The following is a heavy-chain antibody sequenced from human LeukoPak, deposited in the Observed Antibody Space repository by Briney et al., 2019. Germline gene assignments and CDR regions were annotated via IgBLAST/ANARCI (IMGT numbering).Heavy chain of an antibody. J-gene: IGHJ4*02. Sequence: GASVKVSCRASGYRFTSYDISWVRQAPGQGLQWMGVISTYTGNTNYAQGFQDRVTMTTDTSTSTVYMELRSLTSDDTAVYYCARDQKSGLEVLWRYWGQGTLVTVSS. D-gene: IGHD3-3*01. CDR2: ISTYTGNT. CDR1: GYRFTSYD. CDR3: ARDQKSGLEVLWRY. V-gene: IGHV1-18*04.